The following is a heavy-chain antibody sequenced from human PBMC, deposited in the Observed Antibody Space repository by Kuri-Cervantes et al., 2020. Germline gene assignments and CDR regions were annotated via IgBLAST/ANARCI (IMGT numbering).Heavy chain of an antibody. D-gene: IGHD4-23*01. Sequence: SETLSLTCTVSGGSISSSSYYWGWIRQPPGKGLEWIGEINHSGSTNYNPSLKSRVTISVDTSKNQFSLKLSSVTAADTAVYYCARDYGGNSLLTFLDYWGRGTLVTVSS. J-gene: IGHJ4*02. CDR1: GGSISSSSYY. V-gene: IGHV4-39*07. CDR2: INHSGST. CDR3: ARDYGGNSLLTFLDY.